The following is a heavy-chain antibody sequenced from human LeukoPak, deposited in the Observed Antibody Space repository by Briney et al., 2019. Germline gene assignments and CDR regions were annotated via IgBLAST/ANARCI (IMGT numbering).Heavy chain of an antibody. CDR3: AKDYKYSNSWVFDY. D-gene: IGHD6-13*01. V-gene: IGHV3-7*03. J-gene: IGHJ4*02. CDR2: IKQDGSEK. CDR1: GFTFSSYW. Sequence: GGSLRLSCAASGFTFSSYWMSWVRQAPGKGLEWVANIKQDGSEKYYVDSVKRRFTISRDNAKNSLYLQMNSLRAEDTAVYYCAKDYKYSNSWVFDYWGQGSLVTVSS.